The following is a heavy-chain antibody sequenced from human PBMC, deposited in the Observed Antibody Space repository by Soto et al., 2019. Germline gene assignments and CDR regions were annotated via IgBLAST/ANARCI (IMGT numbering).Heavy chain of an antibody. J-gene: IGHJ4*02. V-gene: IGHV3-23*01. Sequence: GGSLRLSSAASGFTFSSYAMSWVRQAPGKGLEWVSAISGSGGSTYYADSVKGRFTISRDNSKNTLYLQMNSLRAEDTAVYYCAKADTAAGPRGSYFDYWGQGTLVTVSS. D-gene: IGHD6-13*01. CDR3: AKADTAAGPRGSYFDY. CDR2: ISGSGGST. CDR1: GFTFSSYA.